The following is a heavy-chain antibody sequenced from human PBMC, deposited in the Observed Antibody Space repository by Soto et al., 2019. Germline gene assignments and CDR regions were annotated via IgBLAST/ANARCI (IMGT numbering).Heavy chain of an antibody. D-gene: IGHD3-22*01. CDR3: ARDRGHYYDSSGYFGPRL. J-gene: IGHJ4*02. CDR1: GFTFSSYA. CDR2: ISYDGSNK. Sequence: PGGSLRLSCAASGFTFSSYAMHWVRQAPGKGLEWVAVISYDGSNKYYADSVKGRFTISRDNSKNTLYLQMNSLRAEDTAVYYCARDRGHYYDSSGYFGPRLGGQGTLVTVSS. V-gene: IGHV3-30-3*01.